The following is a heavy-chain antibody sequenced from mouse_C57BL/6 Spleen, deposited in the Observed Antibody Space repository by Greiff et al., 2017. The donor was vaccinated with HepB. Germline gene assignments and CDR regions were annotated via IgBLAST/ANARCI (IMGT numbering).Heavy chain of an antibody. CDR1: GYSFTDYN. D-gene: IGHD1-1*01. CDR2: INPNYGTT. Sequence: EVQLQESGPELVKPGASVKISCKASGYSFTDYNMNWVKQSNGQSLEWIGVINPNYGTTSYNQKFKGKATLTVDQSSSTAYMQLNSLTSEDSAVYYCARKLYYGSSYYAMDYWGQGTSVTVSS. J-gene: IGHJ4*01. V-gene: IGHV1-39*01. CDR3: ARKLYYGSSYYAMDY.